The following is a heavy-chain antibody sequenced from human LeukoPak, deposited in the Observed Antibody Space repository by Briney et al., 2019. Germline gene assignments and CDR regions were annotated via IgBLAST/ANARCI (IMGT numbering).Heavy chain of an antibody. V-gene: IGHV3-7*03. Sequence: GGSLKLSCAASGFTFSSYWMSWVRQAPGKGLEWVANIKQDGSEKYYVDSVKGRFTISRDNSKNTLYLQMNSLRAEDTAVYYCAKSSTRYYYDSSGYYTPDLHYYMDVWGKGTTVTVSS. CDR2: IKQDGSEK. D-gene: IGHD3-22*01. J-gene: IGHJ6*03. CDR1: GFTFSSYW. CDR3: AKSSTRYYYDSSGYYTPDLHYYMDV.